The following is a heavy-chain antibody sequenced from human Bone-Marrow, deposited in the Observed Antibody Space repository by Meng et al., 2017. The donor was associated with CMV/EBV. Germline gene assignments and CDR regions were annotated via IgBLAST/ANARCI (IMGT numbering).Heavy chain of an antibody. J-gene: IGHJ4*02. CDR1: GFTFSSYA. V-gene: IGHV3-30*04. CDR2: ISYDGSNK. CDR3: AKVNY. Sequence: GESLKISCAASGFTFSSYAMHWVRQAPGKGLEWVAVISYDGSNKYYADSVKGRFTISRDNSKNTLYLQMNSLRAEDTAVYYCAKVNYWGQGPLVTIYS.